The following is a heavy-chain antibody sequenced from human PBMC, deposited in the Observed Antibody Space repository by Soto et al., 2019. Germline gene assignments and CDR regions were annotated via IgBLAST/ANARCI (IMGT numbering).Heavy chain of an antibody. J-gene: IGHJ4*02. V-gene: IGHV3-30-3*01. Sequence: QVQLVESGGGVVQPGRSLRLSCVASGFTFSNYAMPWVRQAPGKGLEWVAVISHDGSNKYYADSVKGRLTISRDNSKNTSYLQMNRLRVEATAVYHCATFPGVKLNSPLDYWGQGTLVTVSS. CDR2: ISHDGSNK. D-gene: IGHD2-21*01. CDR1: GFTFSNYA. CDR3: ATFPGVKLNSPLDY.